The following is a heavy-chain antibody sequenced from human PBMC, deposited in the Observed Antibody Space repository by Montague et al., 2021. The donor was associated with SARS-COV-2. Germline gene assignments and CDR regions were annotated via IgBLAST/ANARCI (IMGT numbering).Heavy chain of an antibody. J-gene: IGHJ6*03. V-gene: IGHV4-34*01. CDR3: ARGLSGSYSGGWVPVALFDFYYYMDV. CDR1: GGSFSGYY. D-gene: IGHD6-25*01. CDR2: SNHSGGT. Sequence: SETLSLTCAVYGGSFSGYYWSWIRRPPGKGLEWIGESNHSGGTNYNPDLKGRVTISVDTSKSQSSLKLTSVTAADTAVYYCARGLSGSYSGGWVPVALFDFYYYMDVWAKGTTVTVSS.